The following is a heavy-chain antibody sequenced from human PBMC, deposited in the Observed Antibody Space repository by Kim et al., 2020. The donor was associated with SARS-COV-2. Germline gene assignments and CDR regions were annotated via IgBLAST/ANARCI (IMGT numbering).Heavy chain of an antibody. V-gene: IGHV3-48*03. J-gene: IGHJ5*02. CDR1: GLSFSDYE. CDR2: ISSGGSTI. CDR3: IYFEILTCYPT. Sequence: GGSLRLSCAGSGLSFSDYEMTWVRQAPGKGLEWISYISSGGSTIYYADSVKGRFTTSRDNAKDSRFLQMRSLRAECSAFYYCIYFEILTCYPTWGQGILVTVSS. D-gene: IGHD3-9*01.